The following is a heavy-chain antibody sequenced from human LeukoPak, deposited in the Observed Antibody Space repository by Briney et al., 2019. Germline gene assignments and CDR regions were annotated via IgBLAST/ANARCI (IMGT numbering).Heavy chain of an antibody. Sequence: GGSLRLSCAASGFTVSGNYMSWVRQPPGKGLEWVSVIYSDDNTHYADSVKGRFTISRDSSKNALYLQMNSLRAEDTAVYYCARDPRSAAAYWGQGTLVTVSS. J-gene: IGHJ4*02. D-gene: IGHD6-13*01. V-gene: IGHV3-53*01. CDR1: GFTVSGNY. CDR2: IYSDDNT. CDR3: ARDPRSAAAY.